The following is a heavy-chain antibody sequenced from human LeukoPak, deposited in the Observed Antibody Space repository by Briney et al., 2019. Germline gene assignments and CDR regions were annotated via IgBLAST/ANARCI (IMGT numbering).Heavy chain of an antibody. CDR1: GFTFSSYS. CDR2: IKQDGSEK. D-gene: IGHD2-15*01. J-gene: IGHJ3*02. CDR3: ASSSGGSWNDAFDI. Sequence: PGGSLRLSCAASGFTFSSYSMNWVRQAPGKGLEWVANIKQDGSEKYYVDSVKGRFTISRDNAKNSLYLQMNSLRAEDTAVYYCASSSGGSWNDAFDIWGQGTMVTVSS. V-gene: IGHV3-7*01.